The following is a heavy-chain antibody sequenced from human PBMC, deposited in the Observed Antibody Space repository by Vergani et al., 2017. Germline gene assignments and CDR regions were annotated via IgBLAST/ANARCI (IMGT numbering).Heavy chain of an antibody. V-gene: IGHV5-51*01. J-gene: IGHJ5*02. CDR2: IYPCDSDT. D-gene: IGHD6-13*01. CDR1: GYSFTSYW. Sequence: EVQLVQSGAEVKKPGESLKISCKGSGYSFTSYWIGWVRQMPGKGLEWMGIIYPCDSDTRYSPSFQGQGTIPADKSIGTAYLQWRSLKASDTAMYYWARRKGGDQVVAASGTFDPWGQGTLVTVSS. CDR3: ARRKGGDQVVAASGTFDP.